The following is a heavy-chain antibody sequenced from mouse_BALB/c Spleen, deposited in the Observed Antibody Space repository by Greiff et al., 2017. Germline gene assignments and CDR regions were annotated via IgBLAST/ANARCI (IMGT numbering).Heavy chain of an antibody. D-gene: IGHD2-10*02. CDR1: GFTFSSYA. CDR2: ISSGGSYT. V-gene: IGHV5-9-4*01. CDR3: AREYGNYYAMDY. Sequence: EVKLMESGGGLVKPGGSLKLSCAASGFTFSSYAMPWVRQSPEKRLEWVAEISSGGSYTYYPDTVTGRFTISRDNAKNTLYLEMSSLRSEDTAMYYCAREYGNYYAMDYWGQGTSVTVSS. J-gene: IGHJ4*01.